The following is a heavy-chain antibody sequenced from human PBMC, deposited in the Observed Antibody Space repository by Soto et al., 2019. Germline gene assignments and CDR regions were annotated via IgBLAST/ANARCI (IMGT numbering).Heavy chain of an antibody. CDR1: GGSISSSTYY. J-gene: IGHJ4*02. V-gene: IGHV4-39*01. D-gene: IGHD6-13*01. CDR2: IYYSGST. Sequence: QLQLQESGPGLVKPSETLSLACTVSGGSISSSTYYWGWIRQSPGKGLEWIGNIYYSGSTHYNPALQSRVTISADTSKNQLSVKLSSVTAADTAIYYCARLRVHSSSWTPSDYWGQGALVTVS. CDR3: ARLRVHSSSWTPSDY.